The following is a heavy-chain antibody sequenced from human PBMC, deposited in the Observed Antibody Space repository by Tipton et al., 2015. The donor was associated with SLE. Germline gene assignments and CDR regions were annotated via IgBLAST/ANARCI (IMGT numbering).Heavy chain of an antibody. CDR2: IYSGGST. CDR3: ARASIAALFDY. CDR1: GFTVSSNY. Sequence: SLRLSCAASGFTVSSNYMSWVRQAPGKGLEWVSVIYSGGSTYYADSVKGRFTISRDNSKNTLYLQMNSLRAEDTAVYYCARASIAALFDYWGQGTLVTVSS. D-gene: IGHD6-6*01. J-gene: IGHJ4*02. V-gene: IGHV3-53*01.